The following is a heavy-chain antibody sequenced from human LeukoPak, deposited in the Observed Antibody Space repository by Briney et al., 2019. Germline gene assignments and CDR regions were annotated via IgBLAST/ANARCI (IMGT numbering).Heavy chain of an antibody. V-gene: IGHV4-59*01. Sequence: SETLSLTRTVSGGSISSYYWSWIRQPPGKGLEWIGYIYYSGSTNYNPSLKSRVTISVDTSKNQFSLKLSSVTAADTAVYYCARESAKYSPFYYWGQGTLVTVSS. CDR3: ARESAKYSPFYY. D-gene: IGHD4/OR15-4a*01. J-gene: IGHJ4*02. CDR2: IYYSGST. CDR1: GGSISSYY.